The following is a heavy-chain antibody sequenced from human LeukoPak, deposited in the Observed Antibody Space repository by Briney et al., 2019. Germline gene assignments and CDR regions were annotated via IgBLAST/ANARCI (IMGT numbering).Heavy chain of an antibody. V-gene: IGHV1-46*01. D-gene: IGHD1-26*01. CDR2: INPSGGST. CDR3: ARDFLGALGFQGY. CDR1: GYTFTSYY. J-gene: IGHJ4*02. Sequence: ASVKVSCKASGYTFTSYYMHWVRQAPGQGLEWMGIINPSGGSTSYAQKFQGRVTMTRDTSISTAYMELSRLRSDDTAVYYCARDFLGALGFQGYWGQGTLVTVSS.